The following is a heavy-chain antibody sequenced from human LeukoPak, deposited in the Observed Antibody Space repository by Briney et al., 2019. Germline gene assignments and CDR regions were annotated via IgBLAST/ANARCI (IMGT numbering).Heavy chain of an antibody. CDR2: IYYSGST. V-gene: IGHV4-59*01. CDR3: ARAPPAPDYDFWSGPFDY. J-gene: IGHJ4*02. CDR1: GGSISSYY. Sequence: PSETLSLTCTVSGGSISSYYWSWIRQPPGKGLEWIGYIYYSGSTNYNPSLKSRVTISVDTSKNQFSLKLSSVTAADTAVYYCARAPPAPDYDFWSGPFDYWGQGTLVTVSS. D-gene: IGHD3-3*01.